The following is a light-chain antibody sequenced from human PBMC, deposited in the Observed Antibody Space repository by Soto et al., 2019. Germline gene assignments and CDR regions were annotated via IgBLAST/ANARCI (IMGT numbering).Light chain of an antibody. CDR1: QSVLYSSNNKNY. J-gene: IGKJ4*01. V-gene: IGKV4-1*01. CDR2: WAS. Sequence: DIVMTQSLDSLAVSLGERATINCKSSQSVLYSSNNKNYLAWYQQKPGQPPKLLIYWASTRESGVPDRFSGSGSGTDFTLTISSLQAEDVAVYYCQQYYRPPLTFGGGTKVDIK. CDR3: QQYYRPPLT.